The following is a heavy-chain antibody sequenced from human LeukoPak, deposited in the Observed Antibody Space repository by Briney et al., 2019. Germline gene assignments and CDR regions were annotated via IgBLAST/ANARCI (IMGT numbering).Heavy chain of an antibody. D-gene: IGHD3-10*01. Sequence: SETLSLTCTVSGDSINSFYWSWIRQPPGKGLEWIGFIYPSGSTNYSPSLKSRVTISLDTSKKQFSLILSSVTAADTAVYYCARHPATYGSFDYLDYWGQGTLVTVSS. CDR2: IYPSGST. V-gene: IGHV4-4*09. CDR1: GDSINSFY. CDR3: ARHPATYGSFDYLDY. J-gene: IGHJ4*02.